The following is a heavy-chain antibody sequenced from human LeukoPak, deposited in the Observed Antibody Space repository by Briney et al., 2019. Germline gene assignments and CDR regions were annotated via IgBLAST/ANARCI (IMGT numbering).Heavy chain of an antibody. CDR2: IHHSGST. Sequence: PSETLSLTCAVSGGSISSSNWWNWVRQPPGKGLEWIGEIHHSGSTHYNPSLKSRVTISVDTSKNQFSLKLSSVTAADTAVYYCASFTYYYDSSGRNDAFDIWGQGTMVTVSS. CDR1: GGSISSSNW. D-gene: IGHD3-22*01. V-gene: IGHV4-4*02. J-gene: IGHJ3*02. CDR3: ASFTYYYDSSGRNDAFDI.